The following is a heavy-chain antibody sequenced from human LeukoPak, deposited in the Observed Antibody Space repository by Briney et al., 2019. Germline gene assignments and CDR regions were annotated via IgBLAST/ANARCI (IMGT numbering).Heavy chain of an antibody. Sequence: PSETLSLTCTVSGGSISSSSYYWGWIRQPPGRGVEWIGSIYYSGSTYYNPSLKSRVTISVDTSKNQFSLKLSSVTAADTAVYYCARVAVVVVAAFGGWFDPWGQGTLVTVSS. CDR1: GGSISSSSYY. CDR3: ARVAVVVVAAFGGWFDP. J-gene: IGHJ5*02. V-gene: IGHV4-39*07. D-gene: IGHD2-15*01. CDR2: IYYSGST.